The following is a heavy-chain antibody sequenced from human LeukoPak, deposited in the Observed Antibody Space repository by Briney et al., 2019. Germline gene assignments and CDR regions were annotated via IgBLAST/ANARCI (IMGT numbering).Heavy chain of an antibody. V-gene: IGHV3-7*01. CDR2: IKQDGSEK. CDR1: GFTFSSYW. J-gene: IGHJ4*02. CDR3: ARDPDYGDYEWDY. Sequence: GGSLRLSCAASGFTFSSYWMSWVRQAPGKGLEWVANIKQDGSEKYYVDSVKGRFTISRDNAKNSLYLQMNSLRAEDTAVYYCARDPDYGDYEWDYWGQETLVTVSS. D-gene: IGHD4-17*01.